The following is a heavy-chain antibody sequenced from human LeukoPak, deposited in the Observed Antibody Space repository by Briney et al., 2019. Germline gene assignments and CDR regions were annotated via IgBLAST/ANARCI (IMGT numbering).Heavy chain of an antibody. J-gene: IGHJ4*02. Sequence: GASVKVSRKASGYTFTGYYMHWVRQAPGQGLEWMGWINPNSGGTNYAQKFQGRVTMTRDTSISTAYMELSRLRSDDTAVYYCARDPKQGTTPPFDYWGQGTLVTVSS. CDR2: INPNSGGT. D-gene: IGHD1-7*01. V-gene: IGHV1-2*02. CDR1: GYTFTGYY. CDR3: ARDPKQGTTPPFDY.